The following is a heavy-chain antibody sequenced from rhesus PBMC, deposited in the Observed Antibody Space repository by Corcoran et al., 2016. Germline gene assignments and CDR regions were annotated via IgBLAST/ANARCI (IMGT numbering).Heavy chain of an antibody. Sequence: QAQLVQSGAEVKKPGSSVKVSCKASGYTFTDYYMHWVRQAPRQGLEWKGWINPYNGNTKDSLKFQGRITMTRDTSTSTAYMELSSLRSEDTAVYYCARKGFDYWGQGVLVTVSS. CDR2: INPYNGNT. CDR1: GYTFTDYY. CDR3: ARKGFDY. V-gene: IGHV1S2*01. J-gene: IGHJ4*01.